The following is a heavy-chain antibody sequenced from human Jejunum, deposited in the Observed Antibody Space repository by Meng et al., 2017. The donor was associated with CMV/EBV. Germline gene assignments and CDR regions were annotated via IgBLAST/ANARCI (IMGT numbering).Heavy chain of an antibody. V-gene: IGHV4-39*01. CDR1: GGSISSSSYY. CDR3: ARLAPHYYGMDV. CDR2: IYYSGST. Sequence: VSGGSISSSSYYWGWIRQPPGKGLEWIGSIYYSGSTYYNPPLKSRVTISVDTSKNQFSLKLSSVTAADTAVYYCARLAPHYYGMDVWGQGTTVTVSS. J-gene: IGHJ6*02.